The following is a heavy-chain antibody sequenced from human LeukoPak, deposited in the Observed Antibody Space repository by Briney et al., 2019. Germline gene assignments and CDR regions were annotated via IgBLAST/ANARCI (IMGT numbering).Heavy chain of an antibody. CDR1: GGSISSGGYS. J-gene: IGHJ3*02. Sequence: SQTLSLTCAVSGGSISSGGYSWSRIRQPPGKGLEWIGYIYHSGSTYYNPSLKSRVTISVDRSKNQFSLKLSSVTAADTAVYYCARAYTPGDPYAFDIWGQGTMVAVSS. V-gene: IGHV4-30-2*01. CDR2: IYHSGST. CDR3: ARAYTPGDPYAFDI. D-gene: IGHD7-27*01.